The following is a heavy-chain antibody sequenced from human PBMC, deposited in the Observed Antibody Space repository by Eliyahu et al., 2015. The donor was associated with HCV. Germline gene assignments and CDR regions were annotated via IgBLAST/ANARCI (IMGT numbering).Heavy chain of an antibody. D-gene: IGHD2-15*01. J-gene: IGHJ4*02. CDR1: GFTFSSYW. V-gene: IGHV3-7*03. CDR2: IKQDGSEK. Sequence: EVQLVESGGGLVQPGGSLRLSCAASGFTFSSYWMSWVRQAPGKGLEWVANIKQDGSEKYYVDSVKGRFTISRDNAKNSLYLQMNSLRAEDTAVYYCATDIVVVVAATYPYWGQGTLVTVSS. CDR3: ATDIVVVVAATYPY.